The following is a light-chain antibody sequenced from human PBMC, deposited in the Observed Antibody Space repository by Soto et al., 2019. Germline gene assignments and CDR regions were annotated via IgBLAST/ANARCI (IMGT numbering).Light chain of an antibody. V-gene: IGLV1-44*01. CDR2: RND. Sequence: QSVLTQPPSASGTPGQRVTISCSGSSSNIGSNTVNWYQKLPGTAPKVLIYRNDQRPSGVPDRFSGSKSGTSASLAISGLRSGDEGDYYCAAWDDSLNGYWVFGGGTKVTVL. CDR3: AAWDDSLNGYWV. J-gene: IGLJ3*02. CDR1: SSNIGSNT.